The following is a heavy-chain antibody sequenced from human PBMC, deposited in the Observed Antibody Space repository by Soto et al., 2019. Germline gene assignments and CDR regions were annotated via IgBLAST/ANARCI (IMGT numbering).Heavy chain of an antibody. V-gene: IGHV3-30*18. J-gene: IGHJ4*02. D-gene: IGHD3-22*01. Sequence: GGSLRLSCAASGFTFSSYGMHWVRQAPGKGLEWVAVISYDGSNKYYADSVKGRFTISRDNSKNTLYLQMNSLRAEDTAVYYCAKFGTYYYDSSGYTDYWGQGTLVTVSS. CDR3: AKFGTYYYDSSGYTDY. CDR2: ISYDGSNK. CDR1: GFTFSSYG.